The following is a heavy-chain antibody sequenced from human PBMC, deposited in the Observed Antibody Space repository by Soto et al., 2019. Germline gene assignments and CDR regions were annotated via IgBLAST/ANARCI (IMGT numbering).Heavy chain of an antibody. Sequence: QVQLQESGPGLVKPSGTLSLTCAVSGGSISSSNWWSWVRQPPGKGLEWIGEIYHSGSTNYNPSLKSRVTISVDKSKTPFSLKLRSVSAADTAVYYCARDLLGSGSSHDYWGQGTLVTVSS. CDR3: ARDLLGSGSSHDY. CDR2: IYHSGST. CDR1: GGSISSSNW. V-gene: IGHV4-4*02. J-gene: IGHJ4*02. D-gene: IGHD3-10*01.